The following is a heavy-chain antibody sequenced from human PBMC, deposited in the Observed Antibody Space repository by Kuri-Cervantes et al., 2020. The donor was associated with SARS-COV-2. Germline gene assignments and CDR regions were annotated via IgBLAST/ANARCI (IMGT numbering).Heavy chain of an antibody. CDR2: INPNSGGT. J-gene: IGHJ4*02. Sequence: ASVKVSCKASGYTFTGYYMHWVRQAPGQELEWMGRINPNSGGTNYAQKFQGRVTMTRDTSISTAYMELSRLRSDDTAVYYCATSGTSTDHYFDYWGQGTLVTVSS. D-gene: IGHD1-14*01. V-gene: IGHV1-2*06. CDR3: ATSGTSTDHYFDY. CDR1: GYTFTGYY.